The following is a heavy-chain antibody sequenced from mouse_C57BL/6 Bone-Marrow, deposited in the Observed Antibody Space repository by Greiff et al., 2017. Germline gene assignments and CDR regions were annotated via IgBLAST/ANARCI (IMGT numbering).Heavy chain of an antibody. V-gene: IGHV1-7*01. CDR1: GYTFTSYW. J-gene: IGHJ4*01. D-gene: IGHD1-1*01. Sequence: VQLQQSGAELAKPGASVKLSCKASGYTFTSYWMHWVKQRTGQGLEWIGYINPSSGYTKYNQKFKDKATLTADKSSSTAYRQLSSLTYEDSAVDYCARRTTVVQYYARDYWGQGTSVTVSS. CDR2: INPSSGYT. CDR3: ARRTTVVQYYARDY.